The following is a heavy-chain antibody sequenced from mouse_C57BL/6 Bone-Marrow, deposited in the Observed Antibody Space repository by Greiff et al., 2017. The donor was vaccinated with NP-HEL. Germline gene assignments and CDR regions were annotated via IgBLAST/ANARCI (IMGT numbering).Heavy chain of an antibody. D-gene: IGHD1-1*01. CDR1: GYAFSSYW. CDR2: IYPGDGDT. J-gene: IGHJ2*01. V-gene: IGHV1-80*01. Sequence: QVQLQQSGAELVKPGASVKLSCKASGYAFSSYWMNWVKQRPGQGLEWIGQIYPGDGDTNYNGKFKGKATLTADTSSRTAYMQLNSLTSEDSAVYFWARYYVSSYYFDYWGQGTTLTVSS. CDR3: ARYYVSSYYFDY.